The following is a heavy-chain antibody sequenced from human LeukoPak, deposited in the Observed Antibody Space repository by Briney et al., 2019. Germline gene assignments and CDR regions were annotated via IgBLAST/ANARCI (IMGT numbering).Heavy chain of an antibody. Sequence: GGSLRLSCAASGFTFSDYYMSWIRQAPGKGPEWVSYISSSGSTIYYADSVKGRFTISRDNAKNSLYLQMNSLRAEDTAVYYCARALLRYFDQTKFDPWGQGTLVTVSS. V-gene: IGHV3-11*01. CDR3: ARALLRYFDQTKFDP. D-gene: IGHD3-9*01. J-gene: IGHJ5*02. CDR2: ISSSGSTI. CDR1: GFTFSDYY.